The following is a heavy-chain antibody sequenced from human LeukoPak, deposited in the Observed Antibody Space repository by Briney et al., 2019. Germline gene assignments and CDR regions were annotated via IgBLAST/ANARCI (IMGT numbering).Heavy chain of an antibody. V-gene: IGHV3-21*01. CDR3: ARLQGDSGWYYFDY. J-gene: IGHJ4*02. D-gene: IGHD6-19*01. CDR1: GFTFSAYS. CDR2: ISNTGKYI. Sequence: PGGSLRLSCAASGFTFSAYSVNWVRQAPGKGLEWVSSISNTGKYIYYADSLKGRFTISRDNAKNSLYLQLNSLRAEDTAAYYCARLQGDSGWYYFDYWGQGTLVTVSS.